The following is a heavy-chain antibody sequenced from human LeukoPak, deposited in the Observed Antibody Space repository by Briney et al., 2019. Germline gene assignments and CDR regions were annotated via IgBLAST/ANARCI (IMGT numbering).Heavy chain of an antibody. CDR1: GFTFSSYG. CDR2: ISGSGGST. D-gene: IGHD6-13*01. CDR3: ARNVPGIASSNWFDP. V-gene: IGHV3-23*01. J-gene: IGHJ5*02. Sequence: GGTLRLSCAASGFTFSSYGMTWVRQAPGKGLEWVSTISGSGGSTYYADSVKGRLTISRDNSKNTLYLQMNSLRAEDTAVYYCARNVPGIASSNWFDPWGQGTLVTVSS.